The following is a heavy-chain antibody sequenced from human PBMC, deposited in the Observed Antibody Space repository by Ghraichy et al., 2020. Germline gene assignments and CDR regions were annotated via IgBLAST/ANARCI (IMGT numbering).Heavy chain of an antibody. CDR1: GFTFGDYA. D-gene: IGHD3-22*01. J-gene: IGHJ4*02. CDR2: IRSNTYGGAT. CDR3: SRFSGYYFDS. V-gene: IGHV3-49*03. Sequence: LSLTCTASGFTFGDYAMIWFRQAPGKGLEWVASIRSNTYGGATAYAASVKGRFTISRDDSKSIAYLQMSSLKAEDTALYYCSRFSGYYFDSWGQGTLVTVSS.